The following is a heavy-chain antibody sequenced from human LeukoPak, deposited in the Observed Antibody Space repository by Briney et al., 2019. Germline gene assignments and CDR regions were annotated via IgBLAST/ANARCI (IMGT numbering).Heavy chain of an antibody. CDR1: GGSIYSHY. J-gene: IGHJ3*02. D-gene: IGHD2-15*01. CDR2: IYKSGII. Sequence: SETLSLTCTVSGGSIYSHYCNWIRQSPRKELEWIGYIYKSGIINYNPSLKSRVTISVDTSKNQFSLKLNSVTAADTAIYYCATKVRGGFDIWGQGTMVTVSS. V-gene: IGHV4-59*11. CDR3: ATKVRGGFDI.